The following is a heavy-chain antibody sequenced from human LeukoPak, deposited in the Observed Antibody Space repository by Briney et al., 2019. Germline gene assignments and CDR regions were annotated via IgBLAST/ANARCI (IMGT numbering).Heavy chain of an antibody. V-gene: IGHV3-21*01. CDR3: ARDCIAAAGKNDY. J-gene: IGHJ4*02. CDR1: GFTFSSHG. D-gene: IGHD6-13*01. Sequence: GGSLRLSCAASGFTFSSHGMSWVRQAPGKGLEWVSSISSSSSYIYYADSVKGRFTISRDNAKNSLYLQMNSLRAEDTAVYYCARDCIAAAGKNDYWGQGTLVTVSS. CDR2: ISSSSSYI.